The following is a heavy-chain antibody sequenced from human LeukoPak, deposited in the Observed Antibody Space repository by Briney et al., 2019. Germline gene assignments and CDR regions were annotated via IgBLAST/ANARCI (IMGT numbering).Heavy chain of an antibody. V-gene: IGHV3-30*04. CDR1: GFTFSSYA. Sequence: PGGSLRLSCAASGFTFSSYAMHWVRQAPGKGLEWVAVISHDGSNKYYADSMKGRFTISRDNSKNTLYLQMNSLRAEDTAVYYCATCTECLQDIVVRGAFDIWGQGTMVTVSS. J-gene: IGHJ3*02. CDR3: ATCTECLQDIVVRGAFDI. CDR2: ISHDGSNK. D-gene: IGHD2-15*01.